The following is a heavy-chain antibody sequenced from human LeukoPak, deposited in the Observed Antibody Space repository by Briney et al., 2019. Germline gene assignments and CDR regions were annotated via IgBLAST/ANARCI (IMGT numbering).Heavy chain of an antibody. D-gene: IGHD3-22*01. J-gene: IGHJ3*02. CDR3: ARDKGQWLQSNAFDI. CDR2: ISAYNGNT. CDR1: GYTFTSYG. V-gene: IGHV1-18*01. Sequence: ASVKVSCKASGYTFTSYGISWVRQAPGQGLEWMGWISAYNGNTNYAQKLQGRVTMTTDTSTSTAYMELRSLRSDDTAVYYCARDKGQWLQSNAFDIWGQGTMVTVSS.